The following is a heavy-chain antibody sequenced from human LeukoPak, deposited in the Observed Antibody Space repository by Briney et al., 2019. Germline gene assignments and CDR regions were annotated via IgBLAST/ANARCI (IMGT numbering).Heavy chain of an antibody. Sequence: GASVKVSCKASGYTFTSYDINWVRQATGQGLEWMGWMNPNSGNTGYAQKLQGRVTITRNTSISTAYMELSSLRSEDTAVYYCARGSGSYYDFDYWGQGTLVTVSS. CDR1: GYTFTSYD. CDR2: MNPNSGNT. D-gene: IGHD1-26*01. J-gene: IGHJ4*02. CDR3: ARGSGSYYDFDY. V-gene: IGHV1-8*03.